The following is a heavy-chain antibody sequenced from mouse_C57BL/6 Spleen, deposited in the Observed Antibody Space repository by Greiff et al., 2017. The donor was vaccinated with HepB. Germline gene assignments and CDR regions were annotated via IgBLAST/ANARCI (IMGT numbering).Heavy chain of an antibody. D-gene: IGHD2-1*01. CDR2: IDPENGDT. V-gene: IGHV14-4*01. CDR3: TTVYGNYEGDFDY. Sequence: VQLQQSGAELVRPGASVKLSCTASGFNIKDDYMHWVKQRPEQGLEWIGWIDPENGDTEYASKFQGKATITADTSSNTAYLQLSSLTSEDTAVYYCTTVYGNYEGDFDYWGQGPTLTVSS. J-gene: IGHJ2*01. CDR1: GFNIKDDY.